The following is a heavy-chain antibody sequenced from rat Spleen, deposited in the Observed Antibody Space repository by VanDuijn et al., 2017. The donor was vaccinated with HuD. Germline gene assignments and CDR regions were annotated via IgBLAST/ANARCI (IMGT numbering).Heavy chain of an antibody. CDR3: ARQEHTMGISDY. D-gene: IGHD1-9*01. CDR1: GFTFSNYG. V-gene: IGHV5-29*01. J-gene: IGHJ2*01. Sequence: EVQLVESGGGLVRPGGSLKLSCAASGFTFSNYGMAWVRQAPTKGLEWVATISYDGSSTYYRDSVKGRFTISRDNAKSTLYLQMDSLRSEDTATYYCARQEHTMGISDYWGQGVMVTVSS. CDR2: ISYDGSST.